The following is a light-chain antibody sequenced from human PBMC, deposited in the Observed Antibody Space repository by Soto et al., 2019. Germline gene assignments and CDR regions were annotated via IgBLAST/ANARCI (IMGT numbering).Light chain of an antibody. CDR2: DVS. J-gene: IGLJ2*01. CDR1: SSDVGAYNY. CDR3: SSYTSSRTSVV. V-gene: IGLV2-14*03. Sequence: QSALTQPASVSGSPGQSITISCTGTSSDVGAYNYVSWYQQHPGKAPKLMIYDVSNRPSGVSNRFSGSKSGNTASLTISGLQAEDEADYYCSSYTSSRTSVVFGGGTKLT.